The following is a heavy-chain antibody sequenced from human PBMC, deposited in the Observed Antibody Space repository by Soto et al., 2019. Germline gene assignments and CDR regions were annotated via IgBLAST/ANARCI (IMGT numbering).Heavy chain of an antibody. CDR1: GYTFTSYA. Sequence: QVQLVQSGAEVKKPGASVKVSCKASGYTFTSYAMHWVRQAPGQRLEWMGWINAGNGNTKYSQKFQGRGTITRDTSASTAYMELSSLRSEDTAVYYCARSIVVVTAADYWGQGTLVNVSS. CDR3: ARSIVVVTAADY. J-gene: IGHJ4*02. CDR2: INAGNGNT. V-gene: IGHV1-3*01. D-gene: IGHD2-21*02.